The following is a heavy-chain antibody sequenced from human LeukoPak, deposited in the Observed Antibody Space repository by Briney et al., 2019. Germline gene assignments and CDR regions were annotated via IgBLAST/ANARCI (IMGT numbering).Heavy chain of an antibody. CDR2: ISGSGGST. Sequence: PGGSLRLSCAVSGFTFSSYAMSWVRQAPGKGLEWVSAISGSGGSTYYADSVKGRFTISRDNSKNTLYLQMNSLRAEDTAVYYCAKSAYGSGSYYSGDYWGQGTLVTVSS. D-gene: IGHD3-10*01. J-gene: IGHJ4*02. CDR1: GFTFSSYA. V-gene: IGHV3-23*01. CDR3: AKSAYGSGSYYSGDY.